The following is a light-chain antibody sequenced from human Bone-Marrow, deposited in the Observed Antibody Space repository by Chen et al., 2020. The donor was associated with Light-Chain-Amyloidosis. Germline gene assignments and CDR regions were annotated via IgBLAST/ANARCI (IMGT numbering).Light chain of an antibody. CDR3: SSYTITNTLV. V-gene: IGLV2-14*01. J-gene: IGLJ1*01. CDR2: EVT. CDR1: SSDVGGDNH. Sequence: QSALTQPASVSGSPGQSLTISCTGTSSDVGGDNHVSWYQQHPDKAPKLMIYEVTNRPSWVPDRFSGSKSDNTASLTISGLKTEDEADYFCSSYTITNTLVFGSGTRVTVL.